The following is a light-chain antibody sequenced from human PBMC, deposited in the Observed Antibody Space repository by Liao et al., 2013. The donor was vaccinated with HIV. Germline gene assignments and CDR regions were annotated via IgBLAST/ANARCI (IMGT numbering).Light chain of an antibody. V-gene: IGLV3-1*01. CDR3: QVWDSSTSFV. CDR2: QDS. J-gene: IGLJ1*01. Sequence: SYELTQPPSVSVSPGQTASITCSGDKLGDKYACWYQRKPGQSPEAVIYQDSRRPSGIPERFSGSNSGNTATLTITGTQAMDEADYFCQVWDSSTSFVFGSGTKVTVL. CDR1: KLGDKY.